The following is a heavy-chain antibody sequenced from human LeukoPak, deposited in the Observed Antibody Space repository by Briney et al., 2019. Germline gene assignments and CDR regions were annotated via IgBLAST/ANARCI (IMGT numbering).Heavy chain of an antibody. Sequence: PGGSLRLSCAASGFTFSTYWMSWVRQAPGKGLEWVANIKQDGSEKYYVDSVKGRFTISRDNAKNSVYLQMNSLRAEDTAVYYCARDRYYYDSSGYYEEYFDYWGQGTLVTVSS. V-gene: IGHV3-7*01. J-gene: IGHJ4*02. CDR1: GFTFSTYW. D-gene: IGHD3-22*01. CDR2: IKQDGSEK. CDR3: ARDRYYYDSSGYYEEYFDY.